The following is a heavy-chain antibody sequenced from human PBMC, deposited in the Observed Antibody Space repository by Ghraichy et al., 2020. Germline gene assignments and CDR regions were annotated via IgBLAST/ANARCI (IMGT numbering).Heavy chain of an antibody. V-gene: IGHV3-7*03. Sequence: GGSLRLSCAASGFTFSSYWMRWVRQAPGKGLEWVANIKQDGSEKYYVDSVKGRFTISRDNAKNSLYLQMNSLRAEDTAVYYCAKEEGKWLRAFDYWGQGTLVTVSS. J-gene: IGHJ4*02. CDR3: AKEEGKWLRAFDY. CDR1: GFTFSSYW. CDR2: IKQDGSEK. D-gene: IGHD5-12*01.